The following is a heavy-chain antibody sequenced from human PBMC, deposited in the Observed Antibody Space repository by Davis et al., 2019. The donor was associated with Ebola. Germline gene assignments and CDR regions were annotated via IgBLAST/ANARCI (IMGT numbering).Heavy chain of an antibody. CDR1: GGSISSYY. D-gene: IGHD3-3*01. CDR3: ARVRRVTIFGVVTLDAFDI. Sequence: PGGSLRLSCTVSGGSISSYYWSWIRQPPGKGLEWIGYIYYSGSTNYNPSLKSRVTISVDTSKNQFSLKLSSVTAADTAVYYCARVRRVTIFGVVTLDAFDIWGQGTMVTVSS. CDR2: IYYSGST. V-gene: IGHV4-59*01. J-gene: IGHJ3*02.